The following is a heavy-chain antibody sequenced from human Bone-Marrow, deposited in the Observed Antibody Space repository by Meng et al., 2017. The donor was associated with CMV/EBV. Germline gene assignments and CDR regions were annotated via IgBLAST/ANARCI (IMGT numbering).Heavy chain of an antibody. V-gene: IGHV1-2*02. CDR1: GYTFTGYY. CDR2: INPNSGGT. J-gene: IGHJ5*02. CDR3: ARMIVVVPAASFVP. Sequence: ASVKVSCKASGYTFTGYYMHWVRQAPGQGLEWMGWINPNSGGTNYAQKFQGRVTMTRDTSISTAYMELSRLRSDDTAVYYCARMIVVVPAASFVPWGQGTLVTVSS. D-gene: IGHD2-2*01.